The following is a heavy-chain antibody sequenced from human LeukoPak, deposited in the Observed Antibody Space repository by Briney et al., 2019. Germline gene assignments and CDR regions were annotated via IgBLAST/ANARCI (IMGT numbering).Heavy chain of an antibody. CDR1: GGSISSGGYS. V-gene: IGHV4-30-2*01. CDR3: ATGVDAFYM. CDR2: IYHSGST. J-gene: IGHJ3*02. Sequence: TPSQTLSLTCAVSGGSISSGGYSWSWIRQPPGKGLEWIGYIYHSGSTYYNPSLKSRLTILEDTFANQFSLRLNSVTAADTAMYYCATGVDAFYMWGQGTMVTVSS.